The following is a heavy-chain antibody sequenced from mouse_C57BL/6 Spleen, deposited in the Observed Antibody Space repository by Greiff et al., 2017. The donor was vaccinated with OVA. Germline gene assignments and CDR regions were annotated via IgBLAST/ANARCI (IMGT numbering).Heavy chain of an antibody. D-gene: IGHD2-3*01. CDR3: ARRKDGYYDYAMDY. CDR2: IYPSDSAT. Sequence: QVQLKQPGAELVRPGSSVKLSCKASGYTFTSYWMDWVKQRPGQGLEWIGNIYPSDSATHYNQKFKDKATLTVDKSSSTAYMQLSSLTSEDSAVDYCARRKDGYYDYAMDYWGQGTSVTVSS. CDR1: GYTFTSYW. V-gene: IGHV1-61*01. J-gene: IGHJ4*01.